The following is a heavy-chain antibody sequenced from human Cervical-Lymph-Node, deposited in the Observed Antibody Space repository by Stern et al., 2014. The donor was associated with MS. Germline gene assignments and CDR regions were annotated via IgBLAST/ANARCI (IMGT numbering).Heavy chain of an antibody. CDR1: GFTFSNFG. Sequence: VQLVESGGGVVQPGRSLRLSCVASGFTFSNFGMHWVRQAPGKGLEWVTLISYDGGNEYYADFVKGRFTISRDDSKNKVYLQLNSLRPEDTAVYYCAKGRTVAGKGVGAFDVWGQGTLVTVSS. D-gene: IGHD6-19*01. CDR3: AKGRTVAGKGVGAFDV. J-gene: IGHJ3*01. V-gene: IGHV3-30*18. CDR2: ISYDGGNE.